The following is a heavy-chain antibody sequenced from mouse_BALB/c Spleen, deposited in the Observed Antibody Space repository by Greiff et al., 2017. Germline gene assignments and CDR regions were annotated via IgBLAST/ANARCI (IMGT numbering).Heavy chain of an antibody. V-gene: IGHV2-9*02. D-gene: IGHD1-1*02. CDR1: GFSLTSYG. CDR3: ARDPPTSVDTMDY. J-gene: IGHJ4*01. CDR2: IWAGGST. Sequence: QVQMKESGPGLVAPSQSLSITCTVSGFSLTSYGVHWVRQPPGKGLEWLGVIWAGGSTNYNSALMSRLSISKDNSKSQVFLKMISLQTDDTAMYYCARDPPTSVDTMDYWGQGTSVTVSS.